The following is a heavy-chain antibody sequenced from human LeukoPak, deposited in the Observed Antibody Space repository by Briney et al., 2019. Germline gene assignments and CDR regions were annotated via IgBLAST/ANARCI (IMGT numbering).Heavy chain of an antibody. Sequence: GGSLRLSCAASGFTFSSYAMHWVRQAPGKGLEYVSAISSNGGSTYYANSVKGRFTISRDNSKNTLYLQMGSLRAEDMAVYYCARDSRSGSYYGLCDYWGQGTLVTVSS. J-gene: IGHJ4*02. V-gene: IGHV3-64*01. CDR1: GFTFSSYA. CDR3: ARDSRSGSYYGLCDY. D-gene: IGHD1-26*01. CDR2: ISSNGGST.